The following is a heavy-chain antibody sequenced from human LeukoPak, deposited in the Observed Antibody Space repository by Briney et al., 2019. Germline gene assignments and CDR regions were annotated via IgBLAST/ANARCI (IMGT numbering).Heavy chain of an antibody. CDR2: ISASGGST. V-gene: IGHV3-23*01. CDR3: ARSNDFWSGPLRNYYYYMDV. J-gene: IGHJ6*03. CDR1: EFTFNNYA. Sequence: GGSLRLSCAASEFTFNNYAMSWFRQAPGKGLEWVSVISASGGSTHYADSVKGRFTISRDNYKNTLYLQMNSLRPEDTAIYYCARSNDFWSGPLRNYYYYMDVWGKGTTVTVSS. D-gene: IGHD3-3*01.